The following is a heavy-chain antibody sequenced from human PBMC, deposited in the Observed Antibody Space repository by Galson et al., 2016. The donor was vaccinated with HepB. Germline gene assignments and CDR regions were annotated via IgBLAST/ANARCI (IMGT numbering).Heavy chain of an antibody. J-gene: IGHJ3*02. CDR2: IGGAGGTT. V-gene: IGHV3-23*01. Sequence: VSAIGGAGGTTYYADSVKGRFTISRDNSKNTLYLQMNSLGAEDTALYYCAKDAATAVKEAFDIWGQGTMVTVSS. D-gene: IGHD4-23*01. CDR3: AKDAATAVKEAFDI.